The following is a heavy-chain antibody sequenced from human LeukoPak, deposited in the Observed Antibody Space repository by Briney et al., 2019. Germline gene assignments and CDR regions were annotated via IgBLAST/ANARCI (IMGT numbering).Heavy chain of an antibody. V-gene: IGHV3-11*01. D-gene: IGHD5-12*01. CDR2: ITSSGDDI. CDR3: ASDIVATSGDF. CDR1: GFTFSDYY. Sequence: GGSLRLSCAASGFTFSDYYMSWIRQAPGKGLEWVAYITSSGDDIYYADSVKGRFTISRDNAKNALSLRMSSLRVEDTATYYCASDIVATSGDFWGQGTLVSVSS. J-gene: IGHJ4*02.